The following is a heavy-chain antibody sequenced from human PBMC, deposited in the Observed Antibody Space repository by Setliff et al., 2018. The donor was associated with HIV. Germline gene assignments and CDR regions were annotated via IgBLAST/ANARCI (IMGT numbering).Heavy chain of an antibody. V-gene: IGHV3-7*03. J-gene: IGHJ4*02. D-gene: IGHD1-26*01. CDR3: VRAGWELDF. CDR1: GFKFSHYW. Sequence: GGSLRLSCGASGFKFSHYWMSWVRQAPGKGLEWVASIKEDGTRTYYVDSVKGRFTIYNDYAKNSVYLQMNSLRDEDTALYYCVRAGWELDFWGQGTPVTVSS. CDR2: IKEDGTRT.